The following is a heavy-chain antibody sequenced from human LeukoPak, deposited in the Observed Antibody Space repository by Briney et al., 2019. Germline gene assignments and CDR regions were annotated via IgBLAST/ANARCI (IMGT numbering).Heavy chain of an antibody. V-gene: IGHV6-1*01. J-gene: IGHJ5*02. CDR2: TYYRSKWYN. CDR1: GDSVSSNSAA. Sequence: SQTLSLTCAISGDSVSSNSAAWNWIRQSPSRGLEWLGRTYYRSKWYNDYAVSVKSRITINPDTSKNQFSLQLNSVTPEDTAVYYCARESLRQFVGLLSSGWYHLLRNWFDPWGQGTLVTVSS. D-gene: IGHD6-19*01. CDR3: ARESLRQFVGLLSSGWYHLLRNWFDP.